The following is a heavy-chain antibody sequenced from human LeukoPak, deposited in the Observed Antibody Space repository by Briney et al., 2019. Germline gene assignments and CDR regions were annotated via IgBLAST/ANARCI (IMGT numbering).Heavy chain of an antibody. Sequence: GGSLRLSCAASGFTFSSYSMNWVRQAPGKGLEWVSGISWNSGNIGYANSVKGRFTISRDNAKNSLYLQMNSLRAEDMALYYCAKGIYGDYAYYFDYWGQGSLVTVSS. J-gene: IGHJ4*02. CDR2: ISWNSGNI. CDR1: GFTFSSYS. D-gene: IGHD4-17*01. CDR3: AKGIYGDYAYYFDY. V-gene: IGHV3-9*03.